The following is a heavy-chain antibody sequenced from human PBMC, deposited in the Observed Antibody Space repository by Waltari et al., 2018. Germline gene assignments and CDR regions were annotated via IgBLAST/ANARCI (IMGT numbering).Heavy chain of an antibody. CDR2: INHSGST. Sequence: QVQLQQWGAGLLKPSETLSLTCAVYGGSFSGYYWSWIRQPPGKGLEWIGEINHSGSTNYNPSLKSRVTISVDTAKNQFSLKLSSVTAADTAVYYCARAAARFLGGGYFDYWGQGTLVIVSS. CDR3: ARAAARFLGGGYFDY. V-gene: IGHV4-34*01. J-gene: IGHJ4*02. CDR1: GGSFSGYY. D-gene: IGHD3-3*01.